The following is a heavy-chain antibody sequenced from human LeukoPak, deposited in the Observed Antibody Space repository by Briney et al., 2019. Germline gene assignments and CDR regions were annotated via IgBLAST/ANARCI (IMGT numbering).Heavy chain of an antibody. CDR3: ARRGAGYCSGGRCYRNWFDP. CDR1: GYTFTSYD. CDR2: MNPNSGNT. Sequence: ASVKVSCKASGYTFTSYDISWVRQATGQGLEWMGWMNPNSGNTGYAQRFQGRVTMTRNTSISTAYMELSSLRSEDTAVYFCARRGAGYCSGGRCYRNWFDPWGQGTLVTVSS. J-gene: IGHJ5*02. V-gene: IGHV1-8*01. D-gene: IGHD2-15*01.